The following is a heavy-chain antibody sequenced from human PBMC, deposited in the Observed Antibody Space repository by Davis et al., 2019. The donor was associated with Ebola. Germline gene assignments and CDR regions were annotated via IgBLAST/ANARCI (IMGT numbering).Heavy chain of an antibody. CDR1: GGSFSGYY. J-gene: IGHJ6*02. CDR3: ARIPQYCSSTSCYGGYYYYGMDV. CDR2: INHSGST. V-gene: IGHV4-34*01. Sequence: PSETLSLTCAVYGGSFSGYYWSWIRQPPGKGLEWIGEINHSGSTNYNPSLKSRVTISVDTSKNQFSLKLSSVTAADTAVYYCARIPQYCSSTSCYGGYYYYGMDVWGQGTTVTVSS. D-gene: IGHD2-2*01.